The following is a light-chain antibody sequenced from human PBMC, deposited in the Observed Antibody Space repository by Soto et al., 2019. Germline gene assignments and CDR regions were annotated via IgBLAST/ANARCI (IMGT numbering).Light chain of an antibody. Sequence: QLVLTQSPSASASLGASVKLTCTLSSGHSSYAIAWHQQQPEKGPRYLMKLNSDGSHSKGDGIPDRFSGSSSGAERYLTISRLQSEDEADYYCQTWGTGILVVFGGGTKVTVL. J-gene: IGLJ2*01. CDR2: LNSDGSH. CDR1: SGHSSYA. V-gene: IGLV4-69*01. CDR3: QTWGTGILVV.